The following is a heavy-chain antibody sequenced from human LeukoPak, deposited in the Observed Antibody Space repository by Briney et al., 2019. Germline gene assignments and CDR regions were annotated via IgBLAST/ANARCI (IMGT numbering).Heavy chain of an antibody. V-gene: IGHV3-7*01. D-gene: IGHD2-21*01. CDR2: IKQDGSET. CDR3: AKDSATCCGGRNAFDV. CDR1: GFTFSNYW. Sequence: GGSLRLSCAASGFTFSNYWMSWVRQAPGKGLEWVANIKQDGSETHYVDSVKGRLTIFRDNAKNSLYLQMSALRAEDTAMYYCAKDSATCCGGRNAFDVWGQGTMVTVSS. J-gene: IGHJ3*01.